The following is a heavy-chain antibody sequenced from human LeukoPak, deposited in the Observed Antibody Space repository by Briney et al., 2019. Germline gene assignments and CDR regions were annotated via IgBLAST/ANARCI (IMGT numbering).Heavy chain of an antibody. CDR1: GFTFSGSV. CDR2: ISGKTYSYAT. Sequence: GGSLKLSCAASGFTFSGSVIHWVRQASGNGLEWVGRISGKTYSYATAYAASVKGRFTISRDDSKNTAYLQMNSLKTEDTAVYYCSISDSTYDNWGQGTLVTVSS. V-gene: IGHV3-73*01. J-gene: IGHJ4*02. D-gene: IGHD6-13*01. CDR3: SISDSTYDN.